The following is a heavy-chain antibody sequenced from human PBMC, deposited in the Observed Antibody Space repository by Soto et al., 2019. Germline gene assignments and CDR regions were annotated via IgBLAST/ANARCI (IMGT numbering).Heavy chain of an antibody. CDR1: GYPFTHYG. D-gene: IGHD3-16*01. V-gene: IGHV1-18*01. J-gene: IGHJ6*02. CDR3: ARDQSFDRTYYYGIDV. CDR2: ISPFNGNT. Sequence: QVQLVQSGGEVKKPGASVRVSCKSSGYPFTHYGITWIRQAPGQGLEWMGWISPFNGNTNYGQTLQGRVTLTTDTSKSTVFMELRSLTSDDTAVYYCARDQSFDRTYYYGIDVWGQGTTVTVSS.